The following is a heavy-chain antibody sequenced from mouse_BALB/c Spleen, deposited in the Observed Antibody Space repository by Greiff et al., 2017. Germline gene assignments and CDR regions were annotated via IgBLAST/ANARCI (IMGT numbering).Heavy chain of an antibody. CDR1: GFSLTSYD. D-gene: IGHD1-1*01. CDR3: VIDSGITTVPFAY. Sequence: VQRVESGPGLVAPSQSLSITCTASGFSLTSYDISWIRQPPGKGLEWLGVIWTGGGTNYNSAFMSRLSTSKDNSKNQVFLKMNSLQTADTAIYYCVIDSGITTVPFAYWGQGTLVTVSA. CDR2: IWTGGGT. J-gene: IGHJ3*01. V-gene: IGHV2-9-2*01.